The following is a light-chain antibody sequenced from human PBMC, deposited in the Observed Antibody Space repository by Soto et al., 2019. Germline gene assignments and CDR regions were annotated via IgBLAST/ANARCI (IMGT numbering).Light chain of an antibody. CDR3: QQYNSYPWT. V-gene: IGKV1-5*03. CDR1: QTISSW. J-gene: IGKJ1*01. CDR2: KAS. Sequence: IQMTQSPSTLSGSVGDRVTITCRASQTISSWLAWYQQKPGKAPKLLIYKASTLKSGVPSRFSGSGSGTEFTLTISSLQPDDFATYYCQQYNSYPWTFGQGTQVDIK.